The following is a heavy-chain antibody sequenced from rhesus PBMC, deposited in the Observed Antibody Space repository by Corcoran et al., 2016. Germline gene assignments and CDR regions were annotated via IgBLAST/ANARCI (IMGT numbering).Heavy chain of an antibody. D-gene: IGHD6-25*01. CDR1: GFMFSSSS. CDR2: IRDKSSNYEK. Sequence: EVQLVESGGGLVQPGGSLRLSCAASGFMFSSSSIHWVRQASGKGLERVGRIRDKSSNYEKGYAASVKGRFTISRDDSKSTAYLQMNGLKTEDTAVYYCRTAAATFDSWGQGILVTVSS. J-gene: IGHJ4*01. CDR3: RTAAATFDS. V-gene: IGHV3-118*01.